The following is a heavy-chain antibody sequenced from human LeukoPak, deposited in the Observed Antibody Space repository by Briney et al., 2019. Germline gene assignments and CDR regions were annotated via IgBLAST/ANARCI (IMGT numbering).Heavy chain of an antibody. D-gene: IGHD1-26*01. CDR3: ARAVGATHMETFDY. V-gene: IGHV4-31*03. CDR2: IYYSGST. Sequence: PQTLSLTCTVSGGSISSGGYYWSWIRQHPGKGLEWIGYIYYSGSTYYNPSLKSRVTISVDTSKNQFSLKLSSVTAADTAVYYCARAVGATHMETFDYWGQGTLVTVSS. CDR1: GGSISSGGYY. J-gene: IGHJ4*02.